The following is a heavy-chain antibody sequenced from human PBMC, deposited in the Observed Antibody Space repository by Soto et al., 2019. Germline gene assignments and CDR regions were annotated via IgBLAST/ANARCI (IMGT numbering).Heavy chain of an antibody. CDR2: ISSSSSYI. J-gene: IGHJ5*02. V-gene: IGHV3-21*01. CDR1: GFTFSSYS. D-gene: IGHD6-13*01. CDR3: ARAADWTKPQLVQGNWFAP. Sequence: GSLRLSCAASGFTFSSYSMNLVRQPPGKGLEWVSSISSSSSYIYYADSVKGRFTISRDNAKNSLYLQMTSLTAEDTAVYYCARAADWTKPQLVQGNWFAPWGQGTLVTVSS.